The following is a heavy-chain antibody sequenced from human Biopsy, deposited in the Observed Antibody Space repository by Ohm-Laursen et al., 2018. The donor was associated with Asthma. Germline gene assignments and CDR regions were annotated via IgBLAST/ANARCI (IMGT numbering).Heavy chain of an antibody. CDR1: GGTFSNYP. D-gene: IGHD4-11*01. CDR3: ASSGGNYGFYGMDV. V-gene: IGHV1-69*13. CDR2: IIPIFDTP. Sequence: SVKVSCKASGGTFSNYPFTWVRQAPGQGLEWMGGIIPIFDTPNSAQKFQGRVTITADESTSTGYMELSSLRSEDTAVYYCASSGGNYGFYGMDVWGQGTTVTVSS. J-gene: IGHJ6*02.